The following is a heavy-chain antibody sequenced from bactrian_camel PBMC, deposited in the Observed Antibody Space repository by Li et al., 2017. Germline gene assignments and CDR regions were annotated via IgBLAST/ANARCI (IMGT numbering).Heavy chain of an antibody. J-gene: IGHJ4*01. V-gene: IGHV3S9*01. Sequence: HVQLVESGGGSVQSGGSLRLSCTAPGLTANQCAVSWYRQAAGKGREWFSFIEADGRTNYDDSVKGQFTLSLDKAKDTVYLQMNSLKPEDTAVYYCVRGGIWSLDYWGQGTQVTVS. CDR1: GLTANQCA. D-gene: IGHD6*01. CDR3: VRGGIWSLDY. CDR2: IEADGRT.